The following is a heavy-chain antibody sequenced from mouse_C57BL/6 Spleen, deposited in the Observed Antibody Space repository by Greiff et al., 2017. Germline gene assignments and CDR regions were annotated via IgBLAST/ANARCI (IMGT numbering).Heavy chain of an antibody. J-gene: IGHJ2*01. V-gene: IGHV3-6*01. CDR3: ARERDYYSNSLDY. CDR1: GYSITSGYY. D-gene: IGHD2-5*01. CDR2: ISYDGSN. Sequence: EVQLQQSGPGLVKPSQSLSLTCSVTGYSITSGYYWNWIRQFPGNKLEWMGYISYDGSNNYNPSLKNRISITRDTSKNQFFLKLNSVTTEDTATYYCARERDYYSNSLDYWGQGTTLTVSS.